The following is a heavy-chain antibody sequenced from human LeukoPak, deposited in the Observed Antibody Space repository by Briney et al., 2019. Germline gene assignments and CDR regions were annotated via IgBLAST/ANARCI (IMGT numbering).Heavy chain of an antibody. CDR1: GGSLTSLY. V-gene: IGHV4-4*07. Sequence: SETLSLTCTVSGGSLTSLYWSWVRQPAGKGLEWIGHFFSSGTSSGTTKYNPSFESRATISVDKSKNQFSLKLTSVTAADTAVYYCARYSGIYGHDNWGQGTLVTVSS. D-gene: IGHD3-10*01. CDR3: ARYSGIYGHDN. J-gene: IGHJ4*02. CDR2: FFSSGTSSGTT.